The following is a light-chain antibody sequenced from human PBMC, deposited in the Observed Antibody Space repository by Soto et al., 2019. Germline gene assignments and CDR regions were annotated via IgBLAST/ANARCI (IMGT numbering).Light chain of an antibody. Sequence: DIQMTQSPSTLSASVGDRVTITCRASQSIITSLAWYQQKPGNAPKLLIYKASSLQSGVPSRFSGSGSGTEFTLTISSLQPDDFATYYCQQYNSYSRTFGQGTKVDIK. J-gene: IGKJ1*01. CDR1: QSIITS. CDR2: KAS. V-gene: IGKV1-5*03. CDR3: QQYNSYSRT.